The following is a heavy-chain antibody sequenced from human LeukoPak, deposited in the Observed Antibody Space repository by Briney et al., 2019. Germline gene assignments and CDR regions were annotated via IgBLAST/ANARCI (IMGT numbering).Heavy chain of an antibody. J-gene: IGHJ4*02. CDR2: ISNSGSTI. CDR3: ARDRRAHN. V-gene: IGHV3-48*03. CDR1: GFTFTNW. Sequence: PGGSLRLSCAASGFTFTNWMTWVRQAPGKGLEWVSYISNSGSTIYYADSVKGRFTVSRDNAKNSLYLQMNSLRAEDTAVYYCARDRRAHNWGQGTLVTVSS.